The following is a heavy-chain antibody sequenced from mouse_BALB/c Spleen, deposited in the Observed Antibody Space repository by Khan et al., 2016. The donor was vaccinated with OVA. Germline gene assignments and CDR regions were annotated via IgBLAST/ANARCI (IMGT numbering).Heavy chain of an antibody. V-gene: IGHV3-2*02. J-gene: IGHJ2*01. Sequence: EVQLQESGPGLVKPSQSLSLTCTVTGYSITSGYGWNWIRQFPGNKLEWMGYISYSGSTNYNPSLKSRISFTPDTSKYQFFLQLNSVTTEDTATYYCARTARIKYWGQGTTLTVSS. D-gene: IGHD1-2*01. CDR1: GYSITSGYG. CDR3: ARTARIKY. CDR2: ISYSGST.